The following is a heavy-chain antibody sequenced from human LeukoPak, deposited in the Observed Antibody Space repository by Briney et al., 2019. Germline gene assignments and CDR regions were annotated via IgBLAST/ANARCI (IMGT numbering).Heavy chain of an antibody. CDR2: TYYRSKWYN. CDR1: GDSVSNYTTA. J-gene: IGHJ4*02. CDR3: ARGYYCDS. V-gene: IGHV6-1*01. Sequence: SQTLSLTCAISGDSVSNYTTAWHWLRQSPSRGLEWLGRTYYRSKWYNEYAVSVKSRITIDPDTSKNQFSLQLSSVTPEDTAVYYCARGYYCDSWGQGTLVTVSS.